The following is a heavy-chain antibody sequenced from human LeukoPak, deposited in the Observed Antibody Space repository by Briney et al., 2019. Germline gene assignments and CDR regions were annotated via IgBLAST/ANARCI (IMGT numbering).Heavy chain of an antibody. Sequence: GASVKVSCKASGYTFTGYYMHWVRQAPGQGLEWMGWINPNSGNTGYAQKFQGRVTMTRNTSISTAYMELSSLRSEDTAVYYCARGRRVYCSSTSCYVYWGQGTLVTVSS. D-gene: IGHD2-2*01. V-gene: IGHV1-8*02. J-gene: IGHJ4*02. CDR1: GYTFTGYY. CDR2: INPNSGNT. CDR3: ARGRRVYCSSTSCYVY.